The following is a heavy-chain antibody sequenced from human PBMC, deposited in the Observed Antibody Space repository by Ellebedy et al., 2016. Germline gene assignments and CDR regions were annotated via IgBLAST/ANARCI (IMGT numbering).Heavy chain of an antibody. CDR2: ISWNSGSI. D-gene: IGHD3-22*01. J-gene: IGHJ3*02. CDR1: GFTFDDYA. V-gene: IGHV3-9*01. CDR3: AKDIYDSSAYYFSPTPDAFDI. Sequence: GGSLRLSCAAFGFTFDDYAMHWVRQAPGKGLEWVSGISWNSGSIGYADSVKGRFTISRDNAKNSLYLQMNSLRAEDTALYYCAKDIYDSSAYYFSPTPDAFDIWGQGTMVTVSS.